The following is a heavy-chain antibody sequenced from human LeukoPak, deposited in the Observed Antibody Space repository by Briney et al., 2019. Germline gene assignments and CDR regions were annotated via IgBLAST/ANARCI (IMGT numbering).Heavy chain of an antibody. Sequence: ASETLSPTCTVSGGSISSYYWGWIRQPPGKGLEWIGSIYYSGSTYYNPSLKSRVTISVDTSKNQFSLKLSSVTAADTAVYYCATVVAATYHFDYWGQGTLATVSS. J-gene: IGHJ4*02. V-gene: IGHV4-39*07. D-gene: IGHD2-15*01. CDR2: IYYSGST. CDR1: GGSISSYY. CDR3: ATVVAATYHFDY.